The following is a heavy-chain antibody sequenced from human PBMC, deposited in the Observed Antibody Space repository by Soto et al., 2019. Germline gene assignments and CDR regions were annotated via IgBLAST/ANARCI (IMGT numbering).Heavy chain of an antibody. J-gene: IGHJ4*02. CDR2: IIPILGIA. Sequence: QVQLVQSRAEVKKPGSSVKVSCKASGGTFSSYTISWVRQAPGQGLEWMGRIIPILGIANYAQKFQGRVTITADKSTSTAYMELSSLRSEDTAVYYCARAPVGATSFDYWGQGTLVTVSS. V-gene: IGHV1-69*02. CDR1: GGTFSSYT. CDR3: ARAPVGATSFDY. D-gene: IGHD1-26*01.